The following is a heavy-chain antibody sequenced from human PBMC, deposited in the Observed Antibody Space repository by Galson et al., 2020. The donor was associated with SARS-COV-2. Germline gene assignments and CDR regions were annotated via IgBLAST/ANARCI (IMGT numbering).Heavy chain of an antibody. J-gene: IGHJ3*01. CDR2: IKNDGSEA. CDR1: GFTISGSW. V-gene: IGHV3-7*01. CDR3: TAGHYSL. D-gene: IGHD3-3*01. Sequence: GGSLRLSCEASGFTISGSWMNWVRQAPGKGLEWLAHIKNDGSEAYYVDYVRGRFTISRDNTKNSLYLQMNNLRVEDTAVYYCTAGHYSLWGQGTTVTVSS.